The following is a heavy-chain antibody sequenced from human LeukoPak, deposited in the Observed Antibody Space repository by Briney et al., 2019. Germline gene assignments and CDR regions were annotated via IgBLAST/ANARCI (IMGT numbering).Heavy chain of an antibody. CDR3: AKGRPGTHYRIDY. J-gene: IGHJ4*02. CDR1: GITFSSHA. D-gene: IGHD1-26*01. V-gene: IGHV3-23*01. Sequence: GGSLRLSCAASGITFSSHAMSWVRQAPGKGLEWVSLISGSGGHTYYGDSVKGRFTISRDNSNNTMFLQMNSLRAEDTAVYYCAKGRPGTHYRIDYWGQGTLVTVSS. CDR2: ISGSGGHT.